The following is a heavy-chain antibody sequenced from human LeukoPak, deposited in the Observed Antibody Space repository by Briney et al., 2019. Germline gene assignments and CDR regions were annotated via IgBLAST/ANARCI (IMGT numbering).Heavy chain of an antibody. J-gene: IGHJ4*02. CDR1: GGSINNYY. Sequence: PSETLSLTCTVSGGSINNYYWSWIRQPPGKGLEWIGYIYYSGSTNYNPSLKSRVTISVDTSKNQFSLKLSSVTAADMAVYYCARVPSYASKWYFDYWGQGTLVTVSS. CDR2: IYYSGST. CDR3: ARVPSYASKWYFDY. D-gene: IGHD2-2*01. V-gene: IGHV4-59*01.